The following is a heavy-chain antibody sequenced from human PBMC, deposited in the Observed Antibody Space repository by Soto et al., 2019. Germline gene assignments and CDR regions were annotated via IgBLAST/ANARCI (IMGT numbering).Heavy chain of an antibody. Sequence: ASVKVSCKASGGTFSSYTISWVRQAPGQGLEWMGRIIPILGIANYAQKFQGRVTITADKATSTAYMELSSLRSEDTAVYYCARSQRITIFGVAPDDYYYYYMDVWGKGTTVTVSS. CDR1: GGTFSSYT. V-gene: IGHV1-69*02. J-gene: IGHJ6*03. CDR3: ARSQRITIFGVAPDDYYYYYMDV. CDR2: IIPILGIA. D-gene: IGHD3-3*01.